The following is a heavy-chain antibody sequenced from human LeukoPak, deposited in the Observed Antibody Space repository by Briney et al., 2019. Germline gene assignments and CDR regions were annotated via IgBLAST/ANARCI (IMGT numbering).Heavy chain of an antibody. CDR1: GYTFTGYY. CDR2: INPNTGGT. Sequence: ASVQVSCKTCGYTFTGYYRHWVRQAPGQGLEWMGWINPNTGGTNYAQNFQGRVNMTSGTSISTAYMELSSLRSDDTAMYYCARAPMIVVVFPPRLDFWGQGTLVTVSS. CDR3: ARAPMIVVVFPPRLDF. V-gene: IGHV1-2*02. J-gene: IGHJ4*02. D-gene: IGHD3-22*01.